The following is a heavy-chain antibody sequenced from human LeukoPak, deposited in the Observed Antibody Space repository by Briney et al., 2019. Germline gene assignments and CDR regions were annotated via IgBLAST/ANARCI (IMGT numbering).Heavy chain of an antibody. V-gene: IGHV3-30*04. Sequence: PGGSLRLSCAASGFTFSSYAMHWFRQAPGKGLEWMALISYDASNIYYADSVKGRFTISRDNSKNSLYLQMKSLRAEDTALYYCARRGYHDYSGFDYWGQGTLVTVSS. CDR2: ISYDASNI. CDR3: ARRGYHDYSGFDY. CDR1: GFTFSSYA. D-gene: IGHD1-26*01. J-gene: IGHJ4*02.